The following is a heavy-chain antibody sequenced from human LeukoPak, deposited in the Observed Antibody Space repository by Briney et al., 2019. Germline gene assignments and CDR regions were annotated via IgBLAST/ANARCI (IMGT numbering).Heavy chain of an antibody. CDR1: GFTFSSYE. CDR3: AKYLWFGEFDYYYYAMDV. V-gene: IGHV3-48*03. D-gene: IGHD3-10*01. CDR2: ISSRAGTI. Sequence: GGSLRLSCAASGFTFSSYEMNWVRQAPGKGLEWVSYISSRAGTIYYADSVKGRFTISRDNSKNTLYLQLNSLRAEDTAVYYCAKYLWFGEFDYYYYAMDVWGQGTAVTVSS. J-gene: IGHJ6*02.